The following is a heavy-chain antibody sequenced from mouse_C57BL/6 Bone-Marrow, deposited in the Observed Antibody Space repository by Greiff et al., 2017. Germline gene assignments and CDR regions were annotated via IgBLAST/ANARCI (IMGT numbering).Heavy chain of an antibody. D-gene: IGHD1-1*01. V-gene: IGHV1-54*01. Sequence: QVHVKQSGAELVRPGTSVKVSCKAYGYAFTNYLIEWVKQRPGQGLEWIGVINPGSGGTNYNEKFKGKATLTADKSSSTAYMQLSSLTSEDSAVYFCARKTTVVPDYWGQGTTLTVSS. CDR1: GYAFTNYL. CDR3: ARKTTVVPDY. CDR2: INPGSGGT. J-gene: IGHJ2*01.